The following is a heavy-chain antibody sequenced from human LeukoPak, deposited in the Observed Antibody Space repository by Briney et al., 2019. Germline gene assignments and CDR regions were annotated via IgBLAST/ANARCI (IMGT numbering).Heavy chain of an antibody. Sequence: GGSLRLSCAASGFAISTYAMAWVRQAPGRGLEWISSLSSGRSPSYSDSLEGRLTMSSDNARNTLYLQMDNLRGEDTAMYYCARQLGYCAAGTCYFDSWGHGTQVTVSS. CDR2: LSSGRSP. J-gene: IGHJ4*01. CDR1: GFAISTYA. D-gene: IGHD2-8*02. CDR3: ARQLGYCAAGTCYFDS. V-gene: IGHV3-69-1*01.